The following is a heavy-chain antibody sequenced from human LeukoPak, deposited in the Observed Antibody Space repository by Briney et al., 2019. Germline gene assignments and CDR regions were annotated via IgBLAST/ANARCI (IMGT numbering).Heavy chain of an antibody. D-gene: IGHD3-22*01. CDR3: ARAYYDSSGYQEGYYMDV. J-gene: IGHJ6*03. V-gene: IGHV4-34*01. CDR1: GGSFSGYY. Sequence: PSETLSLTCAVYGGSFSGYYWSWIRQPPGKGLEWIGEINHSGSTNYNPSLKSRVTKSVDTSKNQFSLKLSSVTAADTAVYYCARAYYDSSGYQEGYYMDVWGKGTTVTVSS. CDR2: INHSGST.